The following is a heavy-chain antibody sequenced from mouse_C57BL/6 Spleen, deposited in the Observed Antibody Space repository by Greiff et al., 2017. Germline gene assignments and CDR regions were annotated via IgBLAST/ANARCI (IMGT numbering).Heavy chain of an antibody. V-gene: IGHV2-2*01. CDR1: GFSLTSYG. CDR3: ARNDDYRENYAMDY. CDR2: IWSGGST. Sequence: VKLQESGPGLVQPSQSLSITCTVSGFSLTSYGVHWVRQSPGKGLEWLGVIWSGGSTDYNAAFISRLSISKDNSKSQVFFKMNSLQADDTAIYYCARNDDYRENYAMDYWGQGTSVTVSA. J-gene: IGHJ4*01. D-gene: IGHD2-4*01.